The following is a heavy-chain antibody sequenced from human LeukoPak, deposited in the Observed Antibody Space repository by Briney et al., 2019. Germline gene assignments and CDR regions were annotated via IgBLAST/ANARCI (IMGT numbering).Heavy chain of an antibody. V-gene: IGHV3-7*03. J-gene: IGHJ4*02. CDR3: AKKHDCSSTSCPYYFDY. CDR2: IKQDGSEK. D-gene: IGHD2-2*01. CDR1: GFTFSSYW. Sequence: GGSLRLSCAASGFTFSSYWMSWVRQAPGKGLEWVANIKQDGSEKYYVDSVKGRFTISRDNSKNTLYLQMNSLRAEDTAVYYCAKKHDCSSTSCPYYFDYWGQGTLVTVSS.